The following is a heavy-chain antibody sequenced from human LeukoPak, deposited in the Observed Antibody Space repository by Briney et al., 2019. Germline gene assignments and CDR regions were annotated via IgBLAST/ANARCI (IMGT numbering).Heavy chain of an antibody. V-gene: IGHV3-30*18. CDR1: GFTFSSYG. CDR3: AKVTAEMATILPLDS. CDR2: ISYDGSNK. Sequence: GGSLRLSCAASGFTFSSYGMHWVRQAPGKGLEWVAVISYDGSNKYYADSVKGRFTISRDNSKNTLYLQMNSQRAEDTAVYYCAKVTAEMATILPLDSWGQGTLVTVSS. D-gene: IGHD5-12*01. J-gene: IGHJ5*01.